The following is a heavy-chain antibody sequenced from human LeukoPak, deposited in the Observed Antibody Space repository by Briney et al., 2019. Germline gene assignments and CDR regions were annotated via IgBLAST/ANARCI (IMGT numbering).Heavy chain of an antibody. V-gene: IGHV1-2*02. J-gene: IGHJ3*02. D-gene: IGHD3-9*01. CDR3: ARASRLRYFDWLLDYAFDI. CDR2: INPNSGGK. CDR1: GYTFTGYY. Sequence: GASVKVYCKASGYTFTGYYMHWVRQAPGQGLEWMGWINPNSGGKNYAQKFQGRVTMTRDTSIRTAYMELSRLRSDDTAVYYCARASRLRYFDWLLDYAFDIWGQGTMVTVSS.